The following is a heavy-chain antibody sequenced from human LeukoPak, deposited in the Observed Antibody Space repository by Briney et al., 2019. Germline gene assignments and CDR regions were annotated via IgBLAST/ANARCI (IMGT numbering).Heavy chain of an antibody. CDR2: IRYDGSNK. J-gene: IGHJ4*02. CDR3: AKTPYDSSGYQDY. Sequence: GGSLRLSCAASGFTFSSYGMHWVRQAPGKGLEWVAFIRYDGSNKYYADSVKGRFTISRDNSKNTLYLQMNSLRAEDTAVYYCAKTPYDSSGYQDYWGQGTLVTVSS. D-gene: IGHD3-22*01. CDR1: GFTFSSYG. V-gene: IGHV3-30*02.